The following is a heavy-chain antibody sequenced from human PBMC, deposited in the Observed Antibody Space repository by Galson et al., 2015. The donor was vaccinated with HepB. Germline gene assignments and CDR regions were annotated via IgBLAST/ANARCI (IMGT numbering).Heavy chain of an antibody. D-gene: IGHD5-12*01. V-gene: IGHV3-30-3*01. CDR3: AKDFSGHANFDY. Sequence: SLRLSCAASGFTFSRYAMHWVRQPPGKGLEWVAIISGDGSTKYYADSVKGRFTISRDNSKNTIYLQINSLRDEDTAFYYCAKDFSGHANFDYWGQGTLVTVSS. J-gene: IGHJ4*02. CDR2: ISGDGSTK. CDR1: GFTFSRYA.